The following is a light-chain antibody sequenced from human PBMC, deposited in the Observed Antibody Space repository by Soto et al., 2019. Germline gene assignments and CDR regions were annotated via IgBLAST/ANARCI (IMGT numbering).Light chain of an antibody. Sequence: SYELTQPPSVSVSPGQTARITCSGDAMPEQYGYWYQQKPGQAPRLVIYKNSERPSGIPERFSGSKSGTSASLAITGLQAEDEADYYCQSYDGSLSGSVFGGGTKLTVL. J-gene: IGLJ2*01. CDR2: KNS. CDR3: QSYDGSLSGSV. CDR1: AMPEQY. V-gene: IGLV3-25*02.